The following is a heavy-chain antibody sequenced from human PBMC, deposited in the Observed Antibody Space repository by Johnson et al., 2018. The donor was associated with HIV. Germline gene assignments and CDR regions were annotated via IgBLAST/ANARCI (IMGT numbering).Heavy chain of an antibody. Sequence: VQLVESGGGVVQPGRSLRLSCAASGFTFRNYGMHWVRQAPGKGLEWVANIKQDGSEKYYVDSVKGRFTISRDNAKNSLYLQMNSLRAEDTAVYYCARYSGSYLPDAFDIWGQGTMVTVSS. V-gene: IGHV3-7*01. CDR1: GFTFRNYG. CDR2: IKQDGSEK. J-gene: IGHJ3*02. CDR3: ARYSGSYLPDAFDI. D-gene: IGHD1-26*01.